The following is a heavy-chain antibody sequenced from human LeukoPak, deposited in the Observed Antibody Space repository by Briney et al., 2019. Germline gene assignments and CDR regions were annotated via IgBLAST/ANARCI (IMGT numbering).Heavy chain of an antibody. V-gene: IGHV1-69*06. CDR3: ASTIAVVPGYFDY. CDR1: GGTFSSYA. D-gene: IGHD6-19*01. J-gene: IGHJ4*02. Sequence: SVKVTCKASGGTFSSYAISWVRQAPGQGLEWMGGIIPIFGTANYAQKFQGRVTITADKSTSTAYMELSSLRSEDTAVYYCASTIAVVPGYFDYWGQGTLVTVSS. CDR2: IIPIFGTA.